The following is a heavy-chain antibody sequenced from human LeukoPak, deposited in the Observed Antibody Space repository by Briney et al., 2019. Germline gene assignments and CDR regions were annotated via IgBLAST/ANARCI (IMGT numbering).Heavy chain of an antibody. CDR2: INPNSGGT. D-gene: IGHD3-10*01. J-gene: IGHJ6*02. CDR3: ARPVYAYYGSGRPAVDV. Sequence: ASVKVSCKASVYTFTGYYMHWVRQAPGQGLEWMGWINPNSGGTNYAQKFQGRVPMTGDTSISTAYMELSRLRSDDTAVYYCARPVYAYYGSGRPAVDVWGQGTTVTVSS. V-gene: IGHV1-2*02. CDR1: VYTFTGYY.